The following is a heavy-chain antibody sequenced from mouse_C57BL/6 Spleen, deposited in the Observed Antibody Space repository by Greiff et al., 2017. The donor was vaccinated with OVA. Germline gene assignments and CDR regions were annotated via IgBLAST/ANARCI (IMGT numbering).Heavy chain of an antibody. V-gene: IGHV1-80*01. D-gene: IGHD1-1*01. Sequence: VQLQESGAELVKPGASVKISCKASGYAFSSYWMNWVKQRPGKGLEWIGQIYPGDGDTNYNGKFKGKATLTADKSSSTAYMQLSSRTSEDSAVYFCASYYGSSNYYAMDYWGQGTSVTVSS. CDR3: ASYYGSSNYYAMDY. CDR2: IYPGDGDT. J-gene: IGHJ4*01. CDR1: GYAFSSYW.